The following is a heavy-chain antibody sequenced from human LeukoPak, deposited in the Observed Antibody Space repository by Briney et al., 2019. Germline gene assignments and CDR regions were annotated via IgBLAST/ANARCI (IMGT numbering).Heavy chain of an antibody. CDR2: IYYSGST. CDR1: VGSLSSGDYY. V-gene: IGHV4-30-4*01. D-gene: IGHD3-22*01. J-gene: IGHJ3*02. Sequence: SETLSLTCTVSVGSLSSGDYYWSWIRQPPRKGLEWSGYIYYSGSTNYNPSLKSRVTISVDTSKNQFSLKLSSVTAADTAVYYCAREKAGGYDSRRPFDIWGQGTMVTVSS. CDR3: AREKAGGYDSRRPFDI.